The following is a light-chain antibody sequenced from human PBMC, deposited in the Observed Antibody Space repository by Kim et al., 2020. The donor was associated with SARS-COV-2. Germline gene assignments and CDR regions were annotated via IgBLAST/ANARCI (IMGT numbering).Light chain of an antibody. CDR1: KLGDRY. CDR3: QAWDSSTGV. J-gene: IGLJ1*01. V-gene: IGLV3-1*01. CDR2: QDT. Sequence: SSELTQPPSVSVSPGQTASITCSGDKLGDRYACWYQQKPGQSPVLVIYQDTKRPSGIPERFSGSNSGNTATLTIRGTQAMDEADYYCQAWDSSTGVFGTGNKATV.